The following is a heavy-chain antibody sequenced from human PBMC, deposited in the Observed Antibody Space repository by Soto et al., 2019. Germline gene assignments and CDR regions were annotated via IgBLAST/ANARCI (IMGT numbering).Heavy chain of an antibody. J-gene: IGHJ6*02. CDR2: VYSSGGT. V-gene: IGHV4-4*07. CDR3: AREGGYFDSSGSGVYHYYGVDV. Sequence: PSETLSLTCTASGGSISGYYWSWIRQPAGKGLEWIGRVYSSGGTHYGPSLKSRVTMSVDTSKKQLSLKLRSVTAADTAVYYCAREGGYFDSSGSGVYHYYGVDVWGRGTTVTVSS. CDR1: GGSISGYY. D-gene: IGHD3-22*01.